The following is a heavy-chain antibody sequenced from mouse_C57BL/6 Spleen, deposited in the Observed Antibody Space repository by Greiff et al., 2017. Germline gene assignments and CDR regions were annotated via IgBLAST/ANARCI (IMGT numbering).Heavy chain of an antibody. Sequence: EVQLQQSGPELVKPGASVKISCKASGYSFTGYYMNWVKQSPEKSLEWIGEINPSTGGTTYNQKFKAKATLTVDKSSSTAYMQLKSLTSEDSAVYYCARGGWPYAMDYWGQGTSVTVSS. V-gene: IGHV1-42*01. D-gene: IGHD2-3*01. CDR3: ARGGWPYAMDY. J-gene: IGHJ4*01. CDR2: INPSTGGT. CDR1: GYSFTGYY.